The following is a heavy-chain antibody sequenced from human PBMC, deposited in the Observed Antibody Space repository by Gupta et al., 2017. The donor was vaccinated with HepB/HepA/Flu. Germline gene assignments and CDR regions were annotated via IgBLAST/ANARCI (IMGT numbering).Heavy chain of an antibody. Sequence: QLQLQESGPGLVKPSETLSLTCTVSGGSISSSSYYWGWIRQPPGKGLEWIGSIYYSGSTYYNPSLKSRVTISVDTSKNQFSLKLSSVTAADTAVYYCARHTDYYDRPAYFDYWGQGTLVTVSS. J-gene: IGHJ4*02. CDR2: IYYSGST. D-gene: IGHD3-22*01. CDR3: ARHTDYYDRPAYFDY. CDR1: GGSISSSSYY. V-gene: IGHV4-39*01.